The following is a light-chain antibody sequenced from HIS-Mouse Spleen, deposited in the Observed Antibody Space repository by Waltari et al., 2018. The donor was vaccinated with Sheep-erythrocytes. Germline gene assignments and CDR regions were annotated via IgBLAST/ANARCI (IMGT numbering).Light chain of an antibody. CDR2: SNK. J-gene: IGLJ2*01. CDR3: AAWDDSLNGVV. V-gene: IGLV1-44*01. CDR1: SANIGSNT. Sequence: QSVLTQPPSASGTPGQRVTISCSGSSANIGSNTVNWYQQLPGTAPKLLIHSNKPRPAGAPDRCSGSKSGTSASLSISGLQSEDEADYYCAAWDDSLNGVVFGGGTKLTVL.